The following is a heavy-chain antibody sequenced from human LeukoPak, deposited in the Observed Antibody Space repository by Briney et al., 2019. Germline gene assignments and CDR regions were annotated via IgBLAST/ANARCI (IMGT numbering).Heavy chain of an antibody. D-gene: IGHD4-17*01. Sequence: GGSLRLSCAASGFTFSRYAMSWVRQAPGKGLEWASSISGSGVSTYYADSVKGRFTISRDNSKNTLYLQMNSLRAEDTAVYYCAKERRADGDYISAFDIWGQGTMVTVSS. J-gene: IGHJ3*02. CDR1: GFTFSRYA. CDR3: AKERRADGDYISAFDI. CDR2: ISGSGVST. V-gene: IGHV3-23*01.